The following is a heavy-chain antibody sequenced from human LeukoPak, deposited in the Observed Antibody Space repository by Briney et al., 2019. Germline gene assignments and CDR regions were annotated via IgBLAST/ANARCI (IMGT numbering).Heavy chain of an antibody. CDR3: AREAGGYSGYDD. J-gene: IGHJ4*02. CDR1: GGSISSYY. V-gene: IGHV4-59*12. CDR2: IYHSGST. D-gene: IGHD5-12*01. Sequence: SETLSLTCTVSGGSISSYYWSWIRQPPGKGLEWIGYIYHSGSTYYNPSLKSRVTISVDRSKNQFSLKLSSVTAADTAVYYCAREAGGYSGYDDWGQGTLVTVSS.